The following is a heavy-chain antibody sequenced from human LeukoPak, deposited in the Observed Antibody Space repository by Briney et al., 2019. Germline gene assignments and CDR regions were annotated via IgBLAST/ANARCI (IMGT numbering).Heavy chain of an antibody. D-gene: IGHD6-19*01. CDR3: ARAGWYELPRYAFDI. V-gene: IGHV1-18*01. CDR2: ISAYNGYT. J-gene: IGHJ3*02. Sequence: GASVKVSCKASGHTFTSYGISWVRQAPGQGLEWMGWISAYNGYTNYAQKLQGRVTITTDTSTSTAYMELRSLRSDDTAVYYCARAGWYELPRYAFDIWGQGTMVTVSS. CDR1: GHTFTSYG.